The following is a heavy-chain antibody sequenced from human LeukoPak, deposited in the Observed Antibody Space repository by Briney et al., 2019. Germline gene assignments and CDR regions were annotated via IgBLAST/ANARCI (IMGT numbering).Heavy chain of an antibody. CDR3: ARWVRVPADTFDP. CDR1: GGTFSSYA. Sequence: GASVKVSCKASGGTFSSYAISWVRQAPGQGLEWMGGIIPIFGTANYAQKFQGRVTITADESTSTAYMELSSLRSEDTAVYYCARWVRVPADTFDPWGQGTLVTVSS. CDR2: IIPIFGTA. J-gene: IGHJ5*02. D-gene: IGHD2-2*01. V-gene: IGHV1-69*13.